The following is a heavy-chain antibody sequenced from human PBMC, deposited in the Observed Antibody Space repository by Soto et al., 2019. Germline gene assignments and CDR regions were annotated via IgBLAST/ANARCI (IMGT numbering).Heavy chain of an antibody. Sequence: GASVKVSCKASGGTFSSYAISWVRQAPGQGLEWMGGIIPIFGTANYAQKFQGRVTITADESTSTAYMELSSLRSEDTAVYYCARDGRSTPRYCSSTSCPPNWFDPWGQGTLVTVSS. D-gene: IGHD2-2*01. J-gene: IGHJ5*02. CDR1: GGTFSSYA. CDR2: IIPIFGTA. V-gene: IGHV1-69*13. CDR3: ARDGRSTPRYCSSTSCPPNWFDP.